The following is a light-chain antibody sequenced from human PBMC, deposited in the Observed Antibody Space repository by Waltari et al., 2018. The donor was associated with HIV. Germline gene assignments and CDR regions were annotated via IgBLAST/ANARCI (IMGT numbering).Light chain of an antibody. CDR1: SSNIGSNY. J-gene: IGLJ3*02. CDR2: RNH. V-gene: IGLV1-47*01. CDR3: ATRDGSLKV. Sequence: QSVLTQPPSASGTPGQGVTISCVGDSSNIGSNYVYWYQQLPGTAPKVLIYRNHRRPSGVPDRFSGSKSGASASLTISGLRSADEAVYFCATRDGSLKVFGGGTKLTVL.